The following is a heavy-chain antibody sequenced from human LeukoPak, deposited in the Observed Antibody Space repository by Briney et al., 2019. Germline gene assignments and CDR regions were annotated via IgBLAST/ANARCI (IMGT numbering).Heavy chain of an antibody. J-gene: IGHJ4*02. CDR1: GGSISSYY. CDR2: IYTSGST. CDR3: VGDSTMVRGAYYFDY. D-gene: IGHD3-10*01. Sequence: SETLSLTCTVSGGSISSYYWSWIRQPAGKGLEWIGRIYTSGSTNYNPSLKSRVTMSVDTSKNQFSLKLSSVTAADTAVYYCVGDSTMVRGAYYFDYWGQGTLVTVSS. V-gene: IGHV4-4*07.